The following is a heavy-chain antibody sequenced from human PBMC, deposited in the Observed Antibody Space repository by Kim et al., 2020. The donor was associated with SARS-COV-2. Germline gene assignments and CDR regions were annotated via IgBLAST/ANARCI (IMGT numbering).Heavy chain of an antibody. J-gene: IGHJ4*02. CDR3: AREVGSSGWYTVDN. CDR2: IRESGSKV. CDR1: GFIFSNYA. Sequence: GGSLRLSCAASGFIFSNYAMAWVRRAPGKGLEWVSTIRESGSKVYFADAVRGRFTISRDNSKNTLLLEMNSLRAEDTAIYYCAREVGSSGWYTVDNWGQGPLVTVSS. D-gene: IGHD6-13*01. V-gene: IGHV3-23*01.